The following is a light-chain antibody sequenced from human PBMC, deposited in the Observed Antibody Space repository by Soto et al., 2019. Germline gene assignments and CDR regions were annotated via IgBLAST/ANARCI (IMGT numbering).Light chain of an antibody. Sequence: QSVLTQPASVSGSPGQSITISCTGTGSDVGGYNYVSWYQQHPGKAPKVMIYDVSNRPSGVSNRFSGSKSGNTASLTISGPQAEDEADYYCSSYTSASNPLVFGGGTKLTVL. CDR2: DVS. CDR1: GSDVGGYNY. V-gene: IGLV2-14*01. CDR3: SSYTSASNPLV. J-gene: IGLJ2*01.